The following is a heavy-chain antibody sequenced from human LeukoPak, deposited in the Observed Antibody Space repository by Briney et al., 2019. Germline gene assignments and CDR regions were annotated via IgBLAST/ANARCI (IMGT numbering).Heavy chain of an antibody. D-gene: IGHD6-19*01. J-gene: IGHJ4*02. CDR1: GFTFDDYG. CDR2: INWNGGST. Sequence: GGSLRLSCAASGFTFDDYGMSWVRQAPGKGLEWVSGINWNGGSTGYADSVKGRFTISRDNSKNTLYLQMNSLRAEDTAVYYCAGGIAVAGRAGGDYWGQGTLVTVSS. V-gene: IGHV3-20*04. CDR3: AGGIAVAGRAGGDY.